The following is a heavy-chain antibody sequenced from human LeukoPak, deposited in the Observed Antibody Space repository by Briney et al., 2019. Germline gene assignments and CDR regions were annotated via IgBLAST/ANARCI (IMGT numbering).Heavy chain of an antibody. CDR1: GFTFSDYY. J-gene: IGHJ4*02. Sequence: PGGSLRLSCAASGFTFSDYYMSWIRQAPGKGLEWVSYISSSGSTIYYADSVKGRFTISRDNAKNSLYLQMNSLRAEDTAVYYCASHWGYYYDSSGYPFDYWGQGTLVTVSS. CDR3: ASHWGYYYDSSGYPFDY. V-gene: IGHV3-11*01. CDR2: ISSSGSTI. D-gene: IGHD3-22*01.